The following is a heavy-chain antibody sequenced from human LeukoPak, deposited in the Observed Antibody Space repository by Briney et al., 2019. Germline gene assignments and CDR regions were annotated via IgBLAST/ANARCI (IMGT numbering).Heavy chain of an antibody. CDR1: GYTFTSYY. Sequence: ASVKVSCKASGYTFTSYYMHWVRQAPGQGLEWMGIINPSGGSTSYAQKFQGRVTMTRDTSTSTVYMELSSLRSEDTAVYYCARLDEYSSSSRYYGMDVWGQGTTVTVSS. V-gene: IGHV1-46*01. CDR2: INPSGGST. D-gene: IGHD6-6*01. CDR3: ARLDEYSSSSRYYGMDV. J-gene: IGHJ6*02.